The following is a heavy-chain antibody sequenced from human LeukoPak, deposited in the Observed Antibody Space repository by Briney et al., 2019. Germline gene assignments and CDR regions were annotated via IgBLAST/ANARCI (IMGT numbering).Heavy chain of an antibody. D-gene: IGHD3-10*01. CDR2: IIPIFGTA. V-gene: IGHV1-69*05. CDR1: GGSFSSYA. Sequence: SMKLACKASGGSFSSYAISWVRQAAGQGLEWMGGIIPIFGTANYAQKFQGRVTITTDESTSTAYMELSSLRSEDTAVYYCAREGFGESSGYMDVWGKGTTVTVSS. CDR3: AREGFGESSGYMDV. J-gene: IGHJ6*03.